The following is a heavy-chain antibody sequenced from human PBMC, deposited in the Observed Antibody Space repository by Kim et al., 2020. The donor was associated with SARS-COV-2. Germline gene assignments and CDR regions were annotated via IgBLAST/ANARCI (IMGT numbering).Heavy chain of an antibody. Sequence: YAQKFQGRVTMTRNTSISTAYMELSSLRSEDTAVYYCARGSGLASGMDVWGQGTTVTVSS. CDR3: ARGSGLASGMDV. D-gene: IGHD6-19*01. V-gene: IGHV1-8*01. J-gene: IGHJ6*02.